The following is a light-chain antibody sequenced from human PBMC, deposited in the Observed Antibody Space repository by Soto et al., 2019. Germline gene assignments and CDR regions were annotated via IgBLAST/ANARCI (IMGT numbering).Light chain of an antibody. CDR1: SSDFGTYNG. CDR3: SSYTITNTYV. CDR2: DVS. J-gene: IGLJ1*01. V-gene: IGLV2-18*02. Sequence: QSVLTQPPSVSGSPRQSVTISYTGPSSDFGTYNGISWYQQPPGTAPKLMIYDVSNRPSGVPDRFSGSKSGNTASLTISGLQAEDEGDYYCSSYTITNTYVFGTGTKLTVL.